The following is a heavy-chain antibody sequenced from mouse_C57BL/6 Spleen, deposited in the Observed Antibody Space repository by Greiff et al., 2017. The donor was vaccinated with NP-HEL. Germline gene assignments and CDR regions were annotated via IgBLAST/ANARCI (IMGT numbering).Heavy chain of an antibody. V-gene: IGHV1-69*01. J-gene: IGHJ3*01. CDR1: GYTFTSYW. CDR2: IDPSDSYT. Sequence: QVQLQQPGAELVMPGASVKLSCKASGYTFTSYWMHWVKQRPGQGLEWIGEIDPSDSYTNYNQKFKGKSTLTVDKSSSAAYMQLSSLTSADSAVYYCSRSGTAQVFAYWGQGTLGTVSA. D-gene: IGHD3-2*02. CDR3: SRSGTAQVFAY.